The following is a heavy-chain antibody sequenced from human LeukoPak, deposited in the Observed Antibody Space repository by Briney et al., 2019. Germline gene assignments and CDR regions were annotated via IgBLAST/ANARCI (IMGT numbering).Heavy chain of an antibody. CDR1: NDYIKDYY. CDR3: ARQGSDNHFDS. Sequence: SETLSLTCTLSNDYIKDYYWSWIRQPAGKGLEWIGQVFQWNTNYKPALKSRVSMSVQASRNQFSLRLNSATAADTAVYYCARQGSDNHFDSWGPGTLVTVSS. J-gene: IGHJ4*02. D-gene: IGHD1-14*01. V-gene: IGHV4-4*07. CDR2: VFQWNT.